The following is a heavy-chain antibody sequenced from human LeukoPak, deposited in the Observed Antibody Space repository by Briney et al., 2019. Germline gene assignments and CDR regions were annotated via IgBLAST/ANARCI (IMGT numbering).Heavy chain of an antibody. D-gene: IGHD3-10*01. CDR2: IYDSGT. CDR1: GGSISTYF. CDR3: AREVIIRGVTHFDY. V-gene: IGHV4-4*07. Sequence: PSETLSLTCTVSGGSISTYFWSWIRQPPRKGLEWIGRIYDSGTNYNPSLKSRVTMSADTSKNQFSLKLSSVTAADTAVYFCAREVIIRGVTHFDYWGQGALVTVSS. J-gene: IGHJ4*02.